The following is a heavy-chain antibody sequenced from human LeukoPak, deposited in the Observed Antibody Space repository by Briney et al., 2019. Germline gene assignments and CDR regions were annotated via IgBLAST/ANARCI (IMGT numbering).Heavy chain of an antibody. J-gene: IGHJ6*03. Sequence: ASVKVSCKASGYTFTGYYMHWVRQAPGQGLEWMGWINPNSGGTNYVQKFQGRVTMTRDTSISTAYMELSRLRSDDTAVYYCARDGGEVGATYYYYYYMDVWGKGTTVTVSS. CDR1: GYTFTGYY. CDR2: INPNSGGT. D-gene: IGHD1-26*01. CDR3: ARDGGEVGATYYYYYYMDV. V-gene: IGHV1-2*02.